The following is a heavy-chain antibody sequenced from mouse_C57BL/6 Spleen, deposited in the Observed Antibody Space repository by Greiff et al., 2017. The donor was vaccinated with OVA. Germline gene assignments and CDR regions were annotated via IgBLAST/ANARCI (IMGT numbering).Heavy chain of an antibody. J-gene: IGHJ2*01. CDR1: GYTFTSYW. Sequence: QVQLQQPGAELVMPGASVKLSCKASGYTFTSYWMHWVKQRPGQGLEWIGEIEPSDSYTNYNQKFKGKSTLTVDKSSSTAYMQLSSLTSEDSAVYYCARSLYDYDGYYLDYWGQGTTLTVSS. D-gene: IGHD2-4*01. CDR2: IEPSDSYT. CDR3: ARSLYDYDGYYLDY. V-gene: IGHV1-69*01.